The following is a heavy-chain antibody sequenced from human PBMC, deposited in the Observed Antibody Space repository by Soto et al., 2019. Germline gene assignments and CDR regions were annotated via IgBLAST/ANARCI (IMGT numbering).Heavy chain of an antibody. CDR2: ISTYNGDT. D-gene: IGHD3-16*02. Sequence: QVQLVQSGAEVKKPGASVKVSCKASGYSFTTYGISWVRQAPGQGLEWMGWISTYNGDTDYAQNLQGRVTMTTDTSTTTAYMELRSLRSDDTAVYYCAREGSRPYCYYGMDVWGQGTTVTVSS. CDR3: AREGSRPYCYYGMDV. CDR1: GYSFTTYG. V-gene: IGHV1-18*01. J-gene: IGHJ6*02.